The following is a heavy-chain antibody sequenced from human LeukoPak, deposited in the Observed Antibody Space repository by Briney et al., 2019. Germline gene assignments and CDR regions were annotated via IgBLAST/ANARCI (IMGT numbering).Heavy chain of an antibody. V-gene: IGHV4-39*01. Sequence: SETLSLTCTVSGGSISSSSYYWGWIRQPPGKGLEWIGSIYYSGSTYYNPSLKSRVTISVDTSKNQFSLKLSSVTAADTAVYYCARQPIVVDTPDYWGQGTLVTVSS. CDR2: IYYSGST. J-gene: IGHJ4*02. D-gene: IGHD2-21*01. CDR1: GGSISSSSYY. CDR3: ARQPIVVDTPDY.